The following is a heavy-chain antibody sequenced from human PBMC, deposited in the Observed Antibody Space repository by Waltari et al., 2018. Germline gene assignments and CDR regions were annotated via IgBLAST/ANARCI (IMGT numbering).Heavy chain of an antibody. CDR1: GGTFSSYA. D-gene: IGHD2-15*01. CDR3: ARDGLNCSGGSCYRTYYYYMDV. CDR2: IIPIFGTA. Sequence: QVQLVQSGAEVKKPGSSVKVSCKASGGTFSSYAISWVRQAPGQGLEWMGGIIPIFGTANYAQKVQGRVTITADKSTSTAYMELSSLRSEDTAVYYCARDGLNCSGGSCYRTYYYYMDVWGKGTTVTVSS. V-gene: IGHV1-69*06. J-gene: IGHJ6*03.